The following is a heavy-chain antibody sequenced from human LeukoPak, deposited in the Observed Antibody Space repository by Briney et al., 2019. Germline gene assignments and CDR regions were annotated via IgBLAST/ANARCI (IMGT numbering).Heavy chain of an antibody. J-gene: IGHJ4*02. V-gene: IGHV3-20*04. Sequence: RPGGSLRLSCAASGFTFDDYGMSWVRQAPGKGLEWVSGINWNGGSTGYADSVKGRFTISRDNAKNSLYLQMNSLRAKDTALYYCAKGFYDDYSNVGFDYWGQGTLVTVSS. CDR2: INWNGGST. CDR3: AKGFYDDYSNVGFDY. D-gene: IGHD4-11*01. CDR1: GFTFDDYG.